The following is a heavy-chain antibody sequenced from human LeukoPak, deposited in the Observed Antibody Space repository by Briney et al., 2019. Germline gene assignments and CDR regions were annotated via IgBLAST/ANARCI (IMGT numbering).Heavy chain of an antibody. D-gene: IGHD2-8*01. CDR2: IYYSGST. Sequence: SETLSLTCTVSGASISTYYWSWIRQPPGKGLEWIGYIYYSGSTNYNPSLKSRVTISVDTSENQLSLKLRSVTAADTAVYYCARHQNGAAPFDYWGQGSLVTVSS. J-gene: IGHJ4*02. V-gene: IGHV4-59*08. CDR3: ARHQNGAAPFDY. CDR1: GASISTYY.